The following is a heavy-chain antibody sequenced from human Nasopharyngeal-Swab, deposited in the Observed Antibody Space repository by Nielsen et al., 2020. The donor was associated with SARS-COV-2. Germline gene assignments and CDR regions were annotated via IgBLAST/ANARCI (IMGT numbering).Heavy chain of an antibody. J-gene: IGHJ6*02. CDR1: GFTFSSYG. Sequence: GESLKISCAASGFTFSSYGMHWVRQAPGKGLEWLAVIWYDGSNKYYADSVKGRFTISRDNSKNTLYLQMNSLRAEDTAVYYCARVGSAAAGKGYYYYGMDVWGQGTTVTVSS. CDR2: IWYDGSNK. D-gene: IGHD6-13*01. CDR3: ARVGSAAAGKGYYYYGMDV. V-gene: IGHV3-33*01.